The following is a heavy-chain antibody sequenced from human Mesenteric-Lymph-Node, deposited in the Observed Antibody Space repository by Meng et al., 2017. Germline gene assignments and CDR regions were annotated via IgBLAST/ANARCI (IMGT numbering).Heavy chain of an antibody. CDR3: AREGRSHQVGVSVY. V-gene: IGHV4-30-4*01. Sequence: VHLEQSGPGPGKPSQTLALTCTVSGGSISSGDYYWSWIRQPPGKGLEWIGYIYNSGSTYYTPSLKSRVTISVDTSKNQFSLKLRFVTAADTAVYYCAREGRSHQVGVSVYWGQGNLVTVSS. CDR1: GGSISSGDYY. J-gene: IGHJ4*02. CDR2: IYNSGST. D-gene: IGHD2-21*01.